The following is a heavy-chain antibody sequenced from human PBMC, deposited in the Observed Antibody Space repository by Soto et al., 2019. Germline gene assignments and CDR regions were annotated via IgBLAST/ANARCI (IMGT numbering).Heavy chain of an antibody. CDR1: GGSISSGANH. D-gene: IGHD3-16*01. CDR3: ARVITFGGVMEYFDF. J-gene: IGHJ4*02. Sequence: QVQLQESGPGLVKPSQTLSLTCTVSGGSISSGANHWSWIRQHPGKGLGWIGYIYHSGSTHYIPSLKSRLTISVDTSKNQFSLKLSSVTAADTAMYYCARVITFGGVMEYFDFWGQGTLVTVSS. CDR2: IYHSGST. V-gene: IGHV4-31*03.